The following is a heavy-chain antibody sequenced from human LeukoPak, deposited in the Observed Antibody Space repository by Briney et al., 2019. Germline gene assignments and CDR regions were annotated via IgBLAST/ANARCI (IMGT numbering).Heavy chain of an antibody. J-gene: IGHJ6*02. Sequence: ASVKVSCKASGYTFTSYGISWVRQAPGQGLEWMGWISAYNGNTNYAQKLQGRVTMTTDTSTSTAYMELRSLRSDVTAVYYCARSGYCSSTSCYSHIYYYYGMDVWGQGTTVTVSS. V-gene: IGHV1-18*01. CDR3: ARSGYCSSTSCYSHIYYYYGMDV. CDR2: ISAYNGNT. D-gene: IGHD2-2*01. CDR1: GYTFTSYG.